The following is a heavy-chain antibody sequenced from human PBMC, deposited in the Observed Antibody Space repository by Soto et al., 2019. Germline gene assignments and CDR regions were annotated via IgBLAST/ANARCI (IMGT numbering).Heavy chain of an antibody. D-gene: IGHD2-8*02. CDR2: INPDSGAT. Sequence: HEHLVQSGAEVKSPGASLKVSCKASGYSFTGYYIHWVRQAPGQGLEWMGWINPDSGATNYAQNFPGRVTLTSDTSISTASMDLTSLTSDDTAVYYCARGDYGTGGYPFPYFDYWGQGTLVIVSS. V-gene: IGHV1-2*02. CDR1: GYSFTGYY. CDR3: ARGDYGTGGYPFPYFDY. J-gene: IGHJ4*02.